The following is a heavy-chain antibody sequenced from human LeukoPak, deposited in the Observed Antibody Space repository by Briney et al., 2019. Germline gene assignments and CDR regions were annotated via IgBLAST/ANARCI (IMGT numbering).Heavy chain of an antibody. CDR3: AREGSDWNYYYYMDV. J-gene: IGHJ6*03. CDR1: GYSINSDFY. D-gene: IGHD6-19*01. Sequence: SETLSLTCTVSGYSINSDFYWAWIRQPPGKGLEWIGSISHSGSTFYNPSLKSRVTISVDTSQNQFSLKLSSVTAADTAVYYCAREGSDWNYYYYMDVWGKGTTVTISS. CDR2: ISHSGST. V-gene: IGHV4-38-2*02.